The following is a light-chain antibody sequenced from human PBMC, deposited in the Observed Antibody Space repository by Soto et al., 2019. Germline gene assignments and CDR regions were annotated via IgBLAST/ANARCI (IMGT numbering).Light chain of an antibody. CDR2: AAS. V-gene: IGKV1-39*01. Sequence: DMQMTHSPSSLSASVGVKGTITCRASQNIDNYLNWYQQKPRTAPNLLIYAASTLQSGVPSRFSGSRSGTDFTLTIGSLHPADVATYYCQQTFSGPSITFGQGTRLEIK. J-gene: IGKJ5*01. CDR3: QQTFSGPSIT. CDR1: QNIDNY.